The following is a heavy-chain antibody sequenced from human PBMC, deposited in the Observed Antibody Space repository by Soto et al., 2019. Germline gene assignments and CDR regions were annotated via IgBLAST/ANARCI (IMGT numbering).Heavy chain of an antibody. CDR3: ARGRVGGGSGWYYYYYYGMDV. CDR1: GYAFTSDV. CDR2: MNPNSGNT. Sequence: VEVHCKGFGYAFTSDVVDRGRKGKRKGAGWRGWMNPNSGNTGYAQKSQGRVTMTRNTSISTAYMELSSLRSEDTAVYYCARGRVGGGSGWYYYYYYGMDVWGQGTTVTVSS. J-gene: IGHJ6*02. D-gene: IGHD6-19*01. V-gene: IGHV1-8*01.